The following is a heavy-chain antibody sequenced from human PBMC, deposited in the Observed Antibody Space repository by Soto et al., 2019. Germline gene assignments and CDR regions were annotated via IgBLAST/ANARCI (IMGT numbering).Heavy chain of an antibody. CDR2: ISGSGGST. D-gene: IGHD3-3*01. V-gene: IGHV3-23*01. Sequence: GSLRLSCAASGFTFSSYAMSWVRQAPGKGLEWVSAISGSGGSTFYADSVKGRFTISRDNSKNTLYLQMDSLRAEDTAVYYCARDVDALRFLEWLPATKFYYYGMDVWGQGTTVTVSS. J-gene: IGHJ6*02. CDR3: ARDVDALRFLEWLPATKFYYYGMDV. CDR1: GFTFSSYA.